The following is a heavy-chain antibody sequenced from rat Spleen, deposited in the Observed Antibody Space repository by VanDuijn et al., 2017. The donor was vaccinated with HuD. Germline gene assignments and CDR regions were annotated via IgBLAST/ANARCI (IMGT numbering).Heavy chain of an antibody. CDR1: GFTFSDYY. CDR3: TTENYWFAY. CDR2: INYDGSNT. Sequence: EVQLVESDGGLVQPGRSLKLSCAASGFTFSDYYMAWVRQAPTKGLEWVATINYDGSNTYYRDSVKGRFTISRDNAKNTLYLQMDSLRSEDTATYYCTTENYWFAYWGQGTLVTVSS. D-gene: IGHD1-10*01. V-gene: IGHV5-20*01. J-gene: IGHJ3*01.